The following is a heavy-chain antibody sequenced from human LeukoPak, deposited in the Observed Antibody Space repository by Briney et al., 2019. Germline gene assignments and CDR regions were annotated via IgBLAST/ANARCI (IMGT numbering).Heavy chain of an antibody. Sequence: GGSLRLSCAASGFKFDDYGMSWVRQAPGKGLEWVSAISGSGGSTYYADSVKGRFTISRDNSKNTLYLQMNSLRAEDTAVYYCAKSEWLPHHFDYWGQGTLVTVSS. CDR1: GFKFDDYG. D-gene: IGHD6-19*01. CDR3: AKSEWLPHHFDY. CDR2: ISGSGGST. V-gene: IGHV3-23*01. J-gene: IGHJ4*02.